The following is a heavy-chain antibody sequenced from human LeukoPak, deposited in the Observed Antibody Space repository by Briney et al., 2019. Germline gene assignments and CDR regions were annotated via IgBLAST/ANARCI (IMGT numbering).Heavy chain of an antibody. CDR1: GYTFTGCY. CDR3: AREPPYCSGDSCFDY. CDR2: INPNSGGT. J-gene: IGHJ4*02. V-gene: IGHV1-2*02. D-gene: IGHD2-15*01. Sequence: ASVKVSCKASGYTFTGCYMHWVRQAPGQGLEWMGWINPNSGGTNYAQKFQGRVTMTRDTSISTAYMELSRLRSDDTAVYYCAREPPYCSGDSCFDYWGQGTLVTVSS.